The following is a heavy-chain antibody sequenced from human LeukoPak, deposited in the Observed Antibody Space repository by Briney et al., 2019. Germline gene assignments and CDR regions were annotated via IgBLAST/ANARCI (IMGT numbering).Heavy chain of an antibody. V-gene: IGHV4-59*02. CDR1: GGSVNSFF. D-gene: IGHD6-13*01. J-gene: IGHJ6*03. Sequence: SETLTLTCSVSGGSVNSFFGSWIRQSPGKPLEWIAYITYSGSANYEPSLKSRVTISLDTSKNQVSLRLRSVTAADTAVYYCARVPYSDRIEFYYMDVWGKGTMVTVSS. CDR2: ITYSGSA. CDR3: ARVPYSDRIEFYYMDV.